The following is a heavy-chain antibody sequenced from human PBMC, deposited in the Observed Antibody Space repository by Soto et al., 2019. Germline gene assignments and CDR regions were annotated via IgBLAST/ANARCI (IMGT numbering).Heavy chain of an antibody. CDR3: ARDDNGDESTHFDY. J-gene: IGHJ4*02. V-gene: IGHV1-3*01. Sequence: SVKVSCKASGYTFTSYVMHWVRQAPGQRLEGMGWINAGKGNTKYSQKFQGRVTITRDTSASTAYMDLSSLRSEDTAVYYCARDDNGDESTHFDYWGQGTLVTVSS. D-gene: IGHD4-17*01. CDR1: GYTFTSYV. CDR2: INAGKGNT.